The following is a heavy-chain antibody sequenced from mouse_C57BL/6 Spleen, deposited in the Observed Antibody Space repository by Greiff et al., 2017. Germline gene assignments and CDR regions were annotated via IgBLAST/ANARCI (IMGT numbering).Heavy chain of an antibody. CDR1: GYTFTEYT. CDR2: FYPGSGSI. D-gene: IGHD1-1*01. J-gene: IGHJ2*01. V-gene: IGHV1-62-2*01. CDR3: ARHGGITTVVATGGYFDY. Sequence: QVHVKQSGAELVKPGASVKLSCKASGYTFTEYTIHWVKQRSGQGLEWIGWFYPGSGSIKYNEKFKDKATLTADKSSSTVYMELSRLTSEDSAVYFCARHGGITTVVATGGYFDYWGQGTTLTVSS.